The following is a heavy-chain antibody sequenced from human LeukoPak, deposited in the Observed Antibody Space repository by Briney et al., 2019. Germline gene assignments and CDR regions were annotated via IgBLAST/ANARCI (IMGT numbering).Heavy chain of an antibody. V-gene: IGHV3-23*01. Sequence: GGSLRLSCAASGSTFSSYAMSWVRQAPGKGLEWVSGISGSGDNTYYADSVKGRFTISRDNSKNTLYVQVNSLGTEDTAAYYCAKGSYYDSSGSFYFDYWGQGTLVTVSS. CDR1: GSTFSSYA. CDR3: AKGSYYDSSGSFYFDY. J-gene: IGHJ4*02. D-gene: IGHD3-22*01. CDR2: ISGSGDNT.